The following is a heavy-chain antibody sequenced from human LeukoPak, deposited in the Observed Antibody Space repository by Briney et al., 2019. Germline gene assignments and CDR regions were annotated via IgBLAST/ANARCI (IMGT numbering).Heavy chain of an antibody. J-gene: IGHJ5*02. V-gene: IGHV3-48*02. CDR2: ISSSSGTI. CDR1: RFTFSSYN. CDR3: ARESVPAAIHSWFDP. D-gene: IGHD2-2*01. Sequence: PGGSLRLSCAASRFTFSSYNMKWVRQAPGKGLEWVSYISSSSGTIYYADSVKGRFTISRDNAKNSLYLQMNSLRDEDTAVYYCARESVPAAIHSWFDPWGQGTLVTVSS.